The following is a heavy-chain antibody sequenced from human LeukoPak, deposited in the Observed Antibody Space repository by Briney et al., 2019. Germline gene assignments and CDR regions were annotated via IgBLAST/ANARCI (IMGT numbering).Heavy chain of an antibody. CDR2: INPKSGGT. D-gene: IGHD6-13*01. CDR1: GYTLTGYY. CDR3: AKDSVADTSSWSYYYYYMDV. V-gene: IGHV1-2*02. J-gene: IGHJ6*03. Sequence: ASVKVSCKASGYTLTGYYMHWVRQAPGQGLEWMGWINPKSGGTNYAQKFQGRVTMTRDTSISTTYMELSGLRYDDTAVYYCAKDSVADTSSWSYYYYYMDVWGKGTTVSISS.